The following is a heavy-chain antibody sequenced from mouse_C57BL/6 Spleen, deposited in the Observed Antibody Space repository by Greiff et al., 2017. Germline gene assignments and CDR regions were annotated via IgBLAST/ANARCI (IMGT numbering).Heavy chain of an antibody. CDR1: GYTFTSYW. J-gene: IGHJ2*01. Sequence: QVQLQQPGAELVMPGASVKLSCKASGYTFTSYWMHWVKQRPGQGLEWIGEIDPSDSYTNYNQKFKGKSTLTVDKSSSTAYMQLSSLTSEYSAVYYCARKETAQATGNFDYWGQGTTLTVSS. CDR2: IDPSDSYT. D-gene: IGHD3-2*02. V-gene: IGHV1-69*01. CDR3: ARKETAQATGNFDY.